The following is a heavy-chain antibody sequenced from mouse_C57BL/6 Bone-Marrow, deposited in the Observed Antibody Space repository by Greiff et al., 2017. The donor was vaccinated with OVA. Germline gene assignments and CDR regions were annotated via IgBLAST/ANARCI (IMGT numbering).Heavy chain of an antibody. V-gene: IGHV5-6*02. J-gene: IGHJ1*03. CDR2: ISSGGSYT. D-gene: IGHD2-1*01. CDR1: GFTFSSYG. Sequence: EVMLVESGGDLVKPGGSLKLSCAASGFTFSSYGMSWVRQTPDKRLEWVATISSGGSYTYYPDSVKGRFTISRDNAKNTLYLQMSSLKSEDTAMYYCARHLGGNYVHWYFDVWGTGTTVTVSS. CDR3: ARHLGGNYVHWYFDV.